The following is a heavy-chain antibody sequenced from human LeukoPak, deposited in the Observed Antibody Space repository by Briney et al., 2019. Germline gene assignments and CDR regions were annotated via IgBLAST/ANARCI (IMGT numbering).Heavy chain of an antibody. D-gene: IGHD3-10*01. J-gene: IGHJ3*02. V-gene: IGHV1-8*01. CDR2: MNPNSGNT. CDR3: ARLVRGVISPNDGFDI. CDR1: GYTFTSYD. Sequence: GASVKVSCKASGYTFTSYDINWVRQATGQGLEWMGWMNPNSGNTGYAQKFQGRVTMTRNTSISTAYMELSSLRSEDTAVHYCARLVRGVISPNDGFDIWGQGTMVTVSS.